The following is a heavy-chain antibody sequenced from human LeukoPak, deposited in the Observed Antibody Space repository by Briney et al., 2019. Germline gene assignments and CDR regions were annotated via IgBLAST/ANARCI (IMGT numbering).Heavy chain of an antibody. D-gene: IGHD3-9*01. CDR1: GSILSSYA. V-gene: IGHV3-30-3*01. CDR2: ISTDGGDK. Sequence: GGSLRLSCAASGSILSSYAMHWVRQAPGKGLEWVAVISTDGGDKYIADSVKGRFTISRDNSKNTLFLQMNSLRAEDTAVYYCARDGRYFDWLPRYYFDYWGQGTLVTVSS. CDR3: ARDGRYFDWLPRYYFDY. J-gene: IGHJ4*02.